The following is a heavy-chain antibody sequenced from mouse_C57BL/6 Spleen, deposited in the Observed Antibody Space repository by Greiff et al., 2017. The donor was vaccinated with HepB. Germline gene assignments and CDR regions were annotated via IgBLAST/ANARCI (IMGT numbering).Heavy chain of an antibody. V-gene: IGHV1-80*01. CDR3: ASSSYYSNYYYAMDY. CDR1: GYAFSSYW. D-gene: IGHD2-5*01. CDR2: IYPGDGDT. J-gene: IGHJ4*01. Sequence: QVQLKESGAELVKPGASVKISCKASGYAFSSYWMNWVKQRPGKGLEWIGQIYPGDGDTNYNGKFKGKATLTADKSSSTAYMQLSSLTSEDSAVYFCASSSYYSNYYYAMDYWGQGTSVTVAS.